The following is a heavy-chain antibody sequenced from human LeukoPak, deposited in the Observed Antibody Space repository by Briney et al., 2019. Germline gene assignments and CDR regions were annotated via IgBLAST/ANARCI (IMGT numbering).Heavy chain of an antibody. J-gene: IGHJ4*02. CDR3: ARRPVTIFGVVIIPSGPFDY. CDR2: IYYSGST. Sequence: PSETLSLTCTVSGGSISTYYWSWIRQPPGKGLEWIGYIYYSGSTNYNPSLKSRVTISVDTSKNQFSLKLSSVTAADTAVYYCARRPVTIFGVVIIPSGPFDYWGQGTLVTVSS. D-gene: IGHD3-3*01. CDR1: GGSISTYY. V-gene: IGHV4-59*08.